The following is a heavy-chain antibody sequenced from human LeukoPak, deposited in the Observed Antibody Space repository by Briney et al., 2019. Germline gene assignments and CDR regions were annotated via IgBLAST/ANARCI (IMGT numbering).Heavy chain of an antibody. J-gene: IGHJ4*02. Sequence: PSETLSLTCTVSGGSISSGSYYWSWIRQPAGKGLEWIGRIYTSGSTNYNPSLKSRVTISVDTSKNQFSLKLSSVTAADTAVYYCARERRYYYGSGSYYFDYWGQGTLVTVSS. D-gene: IGHD3-10*01. CDR3: ARERRYYYGSGSYYFDY. V-gene: IGHV4-61*02. CDR2: IYTSGST. CDR1: GGSISSGSYY.